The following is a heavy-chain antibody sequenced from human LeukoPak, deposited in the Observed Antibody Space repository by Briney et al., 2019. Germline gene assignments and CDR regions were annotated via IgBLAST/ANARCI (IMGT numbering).Heavy chain of an antibody. CDR3: AASGGAAAGFDY. Sequence: GGSLRLSCAASGLTFSSYWMSWVRQAPGKGLEWVSSISSSSSYIYYADSVKGRFTISRDNAKNSLYLQMNSLRAEDTAVYYCAASGGAAAGFDYWGQGTLVTVST. V-gene: IGHV3-21*01. J-gene: IGHJ4*02. CDR1: GLTFSSYW. D-gene: IGHD6-13*01. CDR2: ISSSSSYI.